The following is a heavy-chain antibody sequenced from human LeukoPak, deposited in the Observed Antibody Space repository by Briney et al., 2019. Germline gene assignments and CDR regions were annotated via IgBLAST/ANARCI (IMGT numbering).Heavy chain of an antibody. CDR3: ARVPVRGITMVRGVINWFDP. CDR2: ISAYNGNT. D-gene: IGHD3-10*01. Sequence: GASVKVSCKASGYTFTSYGISWVRQAPGQGLGWMGWISAYNGNTNYAQKLQGRVTMTTDTSTSTAYMELRSLRSDDTAAYYCARVPVRGITMVRGVINWFDPWGQGTLVTVSS. V-gene: IGHV1-18*01. J-gene: IGHJ5*02. CDR1: GYTFTSYG.